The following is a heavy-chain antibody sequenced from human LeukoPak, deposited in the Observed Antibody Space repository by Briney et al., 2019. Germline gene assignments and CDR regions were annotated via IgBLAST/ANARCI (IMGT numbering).Heavy chain of an antibody. D-gene: IGHD3-22*01. V-gene: IGHV3-30*02. J-gene: IGHJ4*02. Sequence: QPGGSLRLSCAASGFTFSSYGMHWVRQAPGRGLEWVAFIRYDGSNKYYADSVKGRFTISRDNSKNTLYLQMNSLRAEDTAVYYCAKDERDYYDSSGYPDYWGQGILVTVSS. CDR1: GFTFSSYG. CDR2: IRYDGSNK. CDR3: AKDERDYYDSSGYPDY.